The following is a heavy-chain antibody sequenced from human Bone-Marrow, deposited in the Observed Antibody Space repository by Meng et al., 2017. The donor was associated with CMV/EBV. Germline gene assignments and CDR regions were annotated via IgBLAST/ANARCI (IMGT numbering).Heavy chain of an antibody. CDR1: GFTFCNYC. CDR3: ISEPALTRDE. Sequence: VGAGGGVVQPGGSLRLSCAASGFTFCNYCMHWVRQVPGKGLVWVSRISNDGSVKYYADSVMGRFTISRDNSKNTLYLQMSNLRADDTAVYYCISEPALTRDEWGQGTLVTVSS. J-gene: IGHJ4*02. V-gene: IGHV3-30*07. CDR2: ISNDGSVK.